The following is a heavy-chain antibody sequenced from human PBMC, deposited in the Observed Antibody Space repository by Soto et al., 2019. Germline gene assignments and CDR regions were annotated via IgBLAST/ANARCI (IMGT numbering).Heavy chain of an antibody. V-gene: IGHV4-31*03. Sequence: TLSLACTVSVGSISSGGYYWSWIRQHPGKGLEWIGYIYYSGSTYYNPSLKSRVTISVDTSKNQFSLKLSSVTAADTAVYYCARDRGVTSSYYYYYGMDVWGQGTTVTVSS. D-gene: IGHD4-4*01. CDR1: VGSISSGGYY. CDR3: ARDRGVTSSYYYYYGMDV. CDR2: IYYSGST. J-gene: IGHJ6*02.